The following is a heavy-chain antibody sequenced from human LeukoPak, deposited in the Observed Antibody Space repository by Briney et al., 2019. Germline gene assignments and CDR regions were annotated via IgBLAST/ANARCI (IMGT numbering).Heavy chain of an antibody. J-gene: IGHJ4*02. V-gene: IGHV3-30*18. Sequence: GRSLRLSCAGSGFTFRNYAMHWVRQAPGKGLEWVAVISFDGSNNKYYADSVKGRFIISRDNSKNTLYLQMNSLRAEDTALYYCAKDYYGSGGQGTLVTVSS. CDR2: ISFDGSNNK. D-gene: IGHD3-10*01. CDR3: AKDYYGS. CDR1: GFTFRNYA.